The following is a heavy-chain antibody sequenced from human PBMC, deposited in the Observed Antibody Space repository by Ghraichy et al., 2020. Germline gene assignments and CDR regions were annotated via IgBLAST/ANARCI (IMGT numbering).Heavy chain of an antibody. CDR2: ISYDGSNK. J-gene: IGHJ4*02. D-gene: IGHD5-24*01. CDR1: GFTFSSYG. CDR3: AKAANDVYSFLDY. Sequence: GGSLRLSCAGSGFTFSSYGMNWVRQAPGKGLEWVAVISYDGSNKYYGDSVKGRFTISRDKSKNTLYLQMNSLRAEDTAVYYCAKAANDVYSFLDYWGQGTLVTVSS. V-gene: IGHV3-30*18.